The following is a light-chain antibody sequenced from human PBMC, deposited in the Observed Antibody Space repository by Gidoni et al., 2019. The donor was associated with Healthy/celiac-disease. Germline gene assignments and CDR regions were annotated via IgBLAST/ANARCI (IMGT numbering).Light chain of an antibody. CDR3: MQALQTPRT. CDR2: LGS. Sequence: DIVMTQSPLSLPVTPGEPASISCRSSQSLLHSNGYNYLDWYLQKPGQSPQLLIYLGSNRASRVPDRFSGRGSGTDFTLKISRVEAADVRVSYCMQALQTPRTFGQGTKVEIK. V-gene: IGKV2-28*01. CDR1: QSLLHSNGYNY. J-gene: IGKJ1*01.